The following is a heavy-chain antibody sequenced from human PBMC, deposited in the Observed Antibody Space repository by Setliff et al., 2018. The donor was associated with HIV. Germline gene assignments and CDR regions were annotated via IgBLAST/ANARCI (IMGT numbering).Heavy chain of an antibody. V-gene: IGHV3-23*01. D-gene: IGHD6-19*01. CDR2: ISAGGGST. Sequence: PGGSLRLSCVASGFTFSSYAMSWVRQAPGKGLEWVSSISAGGGSTYYADSVKGRFTISRDNSKNTLYMQMNNLRAEDTAVYYCAKRGYVSAWYDEPVQFYQHMDVWGKGTTVTVSS. CDR1: GFTFSSYA. J-gene: IGHJ6*03. CDR3: AKRGYVSAWYDEPVQFYQHMDV.